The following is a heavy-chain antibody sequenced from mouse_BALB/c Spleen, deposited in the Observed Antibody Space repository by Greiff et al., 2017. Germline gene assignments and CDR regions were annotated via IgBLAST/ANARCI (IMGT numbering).Heavy chain of an antibody. CDR2: IRSKSNNYAT. Sequence: GGGLVQPKGSLKLSCAASGFTFNTYAMNWVRQAPGKGLEWVARIRSKSNNYATYYADSVKDRFTISRDDSQSMLYLQMNNLKTEDTAMYYCVRQEVYDWFAYWGQGTLVTVSA. CDR1: GFTFNTYA. J-gene: IGHJ3*01. CDR3: VRQEVYDWFAY. D-gene: IGHD2-12*01. V-gene: IGHV10-1*02.